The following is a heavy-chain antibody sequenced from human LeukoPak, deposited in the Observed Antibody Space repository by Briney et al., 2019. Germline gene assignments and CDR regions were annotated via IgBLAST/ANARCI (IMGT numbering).Heavy chain of an antibody. J-gene: IGHJ3*02. V-gene: IGHV4-61*02. CDR3: ARPLTTAEWRNDAFDI. CDR1: GGSISSGSYY. Sequence: SETLSLTCTVSGGSISSGSYYWSWIRQPAGKGLEWIGRIYTSGSTNYNPSLKSRVTMSVDTSKNQFSLKLSSVTAADTAVYYCARPLTTAEWRNDAFDIWGQGTMVTVSS. D-gene: IGHD4/OR15-4a*01. CDR2: IYTSGST.